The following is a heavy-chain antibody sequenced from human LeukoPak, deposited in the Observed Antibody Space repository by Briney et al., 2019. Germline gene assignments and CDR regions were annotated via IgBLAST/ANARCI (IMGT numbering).Heavy chain of an antibody. CDR3: CSDYYGSGSRYYHGF. CDR2: IKSKTNGGTT. CDR1: GFTFRIAW. J-gene: IGHJ4*02. D-gene: IGHD3-10*01. Sequence: GGSLRLSCAASGFTFRIAWMSWVRQTPGKGLEWVGRIKSKTNGGTTDYAAPVKGRFTISRDDSKNTVYLQMNSLNTDDAAIYYCCSDYYGSGSRYYHGFWGQGTRVTVSS. V-gene: IGHV3-15*01.